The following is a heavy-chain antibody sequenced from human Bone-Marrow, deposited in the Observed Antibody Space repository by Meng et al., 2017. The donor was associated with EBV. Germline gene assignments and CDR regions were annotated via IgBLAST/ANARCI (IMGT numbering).Heavy chain of an antibody. V-gene: IGHV4-34*01. CDR3: ARGLGRITIFGVARGFDY. CDR2: INHSGST. J-gene: IGHJ4*02. CDR1: GGSFSGYY. D-gene: IGHD3-3*01. Sequence: QVQLQESGPGLVKPSGXLSLTCAVYGGSFSGYYWSWIRQPPGKGLEWIGEINHSGSTNYNPSLKSRVTISVDTSKNQFSLKLSSVTAADTAVYYCARGLGRITIFGVARGFDYWGQGTLVTVSS.